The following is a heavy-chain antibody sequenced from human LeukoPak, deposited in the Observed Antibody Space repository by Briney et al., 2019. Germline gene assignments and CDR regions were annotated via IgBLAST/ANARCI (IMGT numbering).Heavy chain of an antibody. CDR1: GFTFSSYG. J-gene: IGHJ4*02. V-gene: IGHV3-30*18. D-gene: IGHD6-19*01. Sequence: GGYLRLSCAASGFTFSSYGMHWVRQAPGKGLEWVAVISYDGSNKYYADSVKGRFTISRDNSKNTLYLQMNSLRAEDTAVYYCAKGIAVDYWGQGTLVTVSS. CDR3: AKGIAVDY. CDR2: ISYDGSNK.